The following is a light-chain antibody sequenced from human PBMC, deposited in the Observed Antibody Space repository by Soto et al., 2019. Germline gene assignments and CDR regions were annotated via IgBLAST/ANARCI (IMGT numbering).Light chain of an antibody. Sequence: EILMTQSPATLSVSPGEGATLSCRASQSVSSNLAWYQQKPGLAPRLLILGASTRATGIPARFSGSGSGAEFSLTISALQSEDIATYYCQQHSNWPLTFGGGTKVGVK. CDR1: QSVSSN. CDR3: QQHSNWPLT. V-gene: IGKV3-15*01. CDR2: GAS. J-gene: IGKJ4*01.